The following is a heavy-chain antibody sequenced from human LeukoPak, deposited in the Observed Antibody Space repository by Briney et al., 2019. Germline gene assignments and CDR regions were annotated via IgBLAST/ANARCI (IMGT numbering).Heavy chain of an antibody. V-gene: IGHV3-23*01. Sequence: GGSLRLSCAASGFTFSSYAMSWVRQAPGKGLEWVSGISGSGGSTCYADSVKGRFTISRDNSKSTLYLQMNSLRAEDTAVYYCGKDIYDIDYWGQGTLVTVSS. CDR1: GFTFSSYA. CDR2: ISGSGGST. J-gene: IGHJ4*02. CDR3: GKDIYDIDY. D-gene: IGHD5/OR15-5a*01.